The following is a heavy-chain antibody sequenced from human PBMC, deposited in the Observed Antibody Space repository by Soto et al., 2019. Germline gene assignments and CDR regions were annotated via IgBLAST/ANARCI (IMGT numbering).Heavy chain of an antibody. CDR3: ARPRGYYYYYGMDV. CDR1: GYTFTSYA. CDR2: INAGNGNT. D-gene: IGHD3-10*01. Sequence: GASVKVSCKASGYTFTSYAMHWVRQAPGQRLEWMGWINAGNGNTKYSQKFQGRVTITRDTSASTAYMELSSLRSEGTAVYYCARPRGYYYYYGMDVWGQGTTVTVS. V-gene: IGHV1-3*01. J-gene: IGHJ6*02.